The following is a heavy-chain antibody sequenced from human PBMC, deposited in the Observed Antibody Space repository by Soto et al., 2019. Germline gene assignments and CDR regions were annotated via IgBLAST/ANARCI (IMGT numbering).Heavy chain of an antibody. J-gene: IGHJ6*03. CDR2: IKQDGSEK. D-gene: IGHD3-3*01. V-gene: IGHV3-7*01. CDR3: AREGYYDFWSGYYDYYYYYMDV. CDR1: GFTFSSYW. Sequence: GGSLRLSCAASGFTFSSYWMSWVRQAPGKGLEWVANIKQDGSEKYYVDSVKGRFTISRDNAKNSLYLQMNSLRAEDTAVYYCAREGYYDFWSGYYDYYYYYMDVWGKGTTVTVSS.